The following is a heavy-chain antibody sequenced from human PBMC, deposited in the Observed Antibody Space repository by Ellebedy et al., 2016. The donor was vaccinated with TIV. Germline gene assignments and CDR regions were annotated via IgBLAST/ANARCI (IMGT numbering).Heavy chain of an antibody. Sequence: AASVKVSCKVSGYTLTDLSMHWVRQAPGKGLEWMGGFDPEDGETIYAQKFQGRVTVTRDTSTSTVYMELSSLRSEDTAVYYCARGRGYSYDVCDIWGQGTMVTVSS. D-gene: IGHD5-18*01. J-gene: IGHJ3*02. V-gene: IGHV1-24*01. CDR2: FDPEDGET. CDR1: GYTLTDLS. CDR3: ARGRGYSYDVCDI.